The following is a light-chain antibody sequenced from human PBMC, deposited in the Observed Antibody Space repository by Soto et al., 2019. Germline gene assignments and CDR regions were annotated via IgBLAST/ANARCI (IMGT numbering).Light chain of an antibody. J-gene: IGKJ4*01. Sequence: EIVLTQSPATLSLSPGERATLSCRASQSVGGYLDWYQQKPGQAPRLLIYDASNRASGIPARFSGSGSGTYFTLTISSLETEDLAVYYCHQRSNWPPLTFGGGTKVEIK. V-gene: IGKV3-11*01. CDR2: DAS. CDR3: HQRSNWPPLT. CDR1: QSVGGY.